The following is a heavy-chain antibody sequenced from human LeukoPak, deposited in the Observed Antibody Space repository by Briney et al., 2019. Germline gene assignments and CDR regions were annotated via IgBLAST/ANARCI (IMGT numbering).Heavy chain of an antibody. D-gene: IGHD1-1*01. CDR1: GGSMTNYY. CDR3: VRVGRSLHWNPDF. Sequence: SETLSLTCTVSGGSMTNYYWGYIRQPPGKGLEWIAYISYGGKSNYNPSLRSRATMSVDMSKNQFSLKLTSVTAADTAVYYCVRVGRSLHWNPDFWGLGTLVTVSS. CDR2: ISYGGKS. V-gene: IGHV4-59*01. J-gene: IGHJ4*02.